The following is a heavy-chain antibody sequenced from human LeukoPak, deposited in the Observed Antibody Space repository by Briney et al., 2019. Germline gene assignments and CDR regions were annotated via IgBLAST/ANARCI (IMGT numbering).Heavy chain of an antibody. CDR1: GYSTSSGYY. J-gene: IGHJ4*02. CDR2: IYHSGST. D-gene: IGHD3-10*01. Sequence: SETLSLTCTVSGYSTSSGYYWGWIRQPPGKGLEWIGSIYHSGSTYYDPSLKSRVTISVDTSKNQFSLKLSSVTAAGTAVYYCASSGSYFQADYWGQGTLVTVSS. V-gene: IGHV4-38-2*02. CDR3: ASSGSYFQADY.